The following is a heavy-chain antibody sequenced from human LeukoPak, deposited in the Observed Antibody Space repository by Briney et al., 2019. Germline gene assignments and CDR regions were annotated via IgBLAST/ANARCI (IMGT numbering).Heavy chain of an antibody. J-gene: IGHJ4*02. Sequence: PGRSLRLSCAASGFTFDDYAMHWVRQAPGKGLEWVSGISWNSGIRIYADSVKGRFTISRDNAKNSLYLQMNSLRAEDTAVYYCARDNVAGFDYWGQGTLVTVSS. D-gene: IGHD6-19*01. V-gene: IGHV3-9*01. CDR1: GFTFDDYA. CDR3: ARDNVAGFDY. CDR2: ISWNSGIR.